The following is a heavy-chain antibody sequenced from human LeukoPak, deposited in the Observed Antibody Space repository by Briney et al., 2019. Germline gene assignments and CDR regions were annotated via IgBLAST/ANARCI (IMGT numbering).Heavy chain of an antibody. V-gene: IGHV3-23*01. CDR1: GFTFSSYA. CDR2: ISGSGGST. Sequence: GGSLRLSCAASGFTFSSYAMSWVRQAPGKGLEWVSAISGSGGSTYYADSVKGRFTISRDNSKNTLYLQMNSLGAEDTAVYYCAKDEIVYCGGDCYSNYWGQGTLVTVSS. J-gene: IGHJ4*02. CDR3: AKDEIVYCGGDCYSNY. D-gene: IGHD2-21*02.